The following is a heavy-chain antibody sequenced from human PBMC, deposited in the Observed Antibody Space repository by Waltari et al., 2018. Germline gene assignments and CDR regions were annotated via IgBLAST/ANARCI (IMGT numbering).Heavy chain of an antibody. D-gene: IGHD1-1*01. V-gene: IGHV3-23*01. CDR3: AKTGQLDV. J-gene: IGHJ6*02. CDR2: IGAGGGAT. Sequence: EVQLLESGGGLVQPGGSLRLSCAASGFTFSSYAMSWVRQAPGKGREWVSGIGAGGGATYYADSVKGRFTISRDNSKNTLYLQINSLRAEDTAVYYCAKTGQLDVWGQGTTVTVSS. CDR1: GFTFSSYA.